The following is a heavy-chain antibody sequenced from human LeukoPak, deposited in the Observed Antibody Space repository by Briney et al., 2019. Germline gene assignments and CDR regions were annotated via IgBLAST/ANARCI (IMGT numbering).Heavy chain of an antibody. CDR2: IYYSGST. CDR3: ARGPTRITIFGVVPYFDY. V-gene: IGHV4-30-4*08. D-gene: IGHD3-3*01. Sequence: SQTLSLTCTVSGGSISSGDYYWSWIRQPPGKGLEWIGYIYYSGSTYYNPSPKSRVTISVDTSKNQFSLKLSSVTAADTAVYYCARGPTRITIFGVVPYFDYWGQGTLVTVSS. J-gene: IGHJ4*02. CDR1: GGSISSGDYY.